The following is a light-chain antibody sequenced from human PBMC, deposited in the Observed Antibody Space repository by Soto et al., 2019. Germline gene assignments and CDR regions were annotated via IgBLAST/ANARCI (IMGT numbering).Light chain of an antibody. V-gene: IGKV3-15*01. J-gene: IGKJ1*01. CDR2: GAS. CDR3: QQYNNWPPVT. CDR1: QSVSSN. Sequence: EIGMTQSPSTLSVSPGERATLSCRASQSVSSNLAWYQQKPGQAPRLLIYGASTRATGITARFSGSGSGRAFTLTISSLLSEAFSVYYCQQYNNWPPVTFGQGTKVEIK.